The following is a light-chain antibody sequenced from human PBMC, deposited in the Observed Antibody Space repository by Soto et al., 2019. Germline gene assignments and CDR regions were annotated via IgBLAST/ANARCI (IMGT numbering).Light chain of an antibody. V-gene: IGKV1-13*02. CDR2: DAS. CDR1: QGISSA. CDR3: QQFNSYLSYT. J-gene: IGKJ2*01. Sequence: AIQLTQSPSSLSASVGDRVTITCRASQGISSALAWYQQKPGKAPKLLIYDASSLESGVPSRFSGSGSGTDFTLSISSLQPEDFASYYCQQFNSYLSYTCGRGTKLEIK.